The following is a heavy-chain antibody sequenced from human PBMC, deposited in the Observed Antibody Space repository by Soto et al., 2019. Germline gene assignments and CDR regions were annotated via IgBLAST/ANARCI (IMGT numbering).Heavy chain of an antibody. CDR1: RFPFNNAW. V-gene: IGHV3-15*01. CDR3: TTLYSCYDYVGY. CDR2: IRSKTDGGTT. Sequence: EVQLVESGGGLVKPGGSLRLSCAASRFPFNNAWMSWVRQAPGKGLEWVGRIRSKTDGGTTEYAAPVKGRFTISRDDSKNTLYLQMNSLKIEDTALYYCTTLYSCYDYVGYWGQGTLVTVSS. J-gene: IGHJ4*02. D-gene: IGHD5-12*01.